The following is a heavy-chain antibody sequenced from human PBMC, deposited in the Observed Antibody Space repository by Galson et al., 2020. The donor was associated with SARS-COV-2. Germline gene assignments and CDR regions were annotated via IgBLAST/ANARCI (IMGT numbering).Heavy chain of an antibody. V-gene: IGHV1-2*06. CDR1: GYTFTDYY. Sequence: ASVKVSCKASGYTFTDYYIHWVRQAPGQGLEWLGRINPNSGGTNYAQKFQGRVTMTRDTSTSTAYMELSRLRSDDTAVYYCARGGYNFGNYGVAYWGQGTLVTVSS. CDR3: ARGGYNFGNYGVAY. J-gene: IGHJ4*02. CDR2: INPNSGGT. D-gene: IGHD5-18*01.